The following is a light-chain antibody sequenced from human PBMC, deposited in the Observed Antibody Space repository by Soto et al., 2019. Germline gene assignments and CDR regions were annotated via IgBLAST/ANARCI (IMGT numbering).Light chain of an antibody. J-gene: IGKJ1*01. CDR1: QSVSSNF. V-gene: IGKV3-20*01. CDR3: HQYSSSRRT. CDR2: GAS. Sequence: EIVLTQSACTLSWSPGERVTLSCGASQSVSSNFLAWYQQKHGQAPRLLIYGASNRAAGIPDRFSGSGYGTDFNLTISRLEPEDFAVYYCHQYSSSRRTFGQGTKVDIK.